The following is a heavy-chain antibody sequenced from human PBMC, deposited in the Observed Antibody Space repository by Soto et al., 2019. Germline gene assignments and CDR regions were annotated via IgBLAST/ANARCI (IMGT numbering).Heavy chain of an antibody. CDR3: AKRQQWLKH. D-gene: IGHD6-19*01. CDR1: GFTFSSYA. V-gene: IGHV3-23*01. J-gene: IGHJ4*02. Sequence: GGSLSLSCAASGFTFSSYAMSWVRQAAGKGLEWVSAISGSGGSTYYADSAKGRFTISRDNSKNTLYLQMNSLRAEDTAVYYCAKRQQWLKHWGQGTQVTVSS. CDR2: ISGSGGST.